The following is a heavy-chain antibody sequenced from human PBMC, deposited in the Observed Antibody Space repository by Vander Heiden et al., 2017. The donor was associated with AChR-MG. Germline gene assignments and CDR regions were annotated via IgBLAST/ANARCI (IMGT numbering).Heavy chain of an antibody. J-gene: IGHJ4*01. CDR3: ARNTGHDY. Sequence: EVQLVESGRGLVKPGGSLRLSCVAPGFPFTPFDMHWVRQAPGKGMEWVSSIRSSTGYMYYADSVKGRVTISRDNAKNSLFLKMNSLRGEDTAVYYCARNTGHDYWGHGTLVTVSS. D-gene: IGHD2-8*02. CDR2: IRSSTGYM. CDR1: GFPFTPFD. V-gene: IGHV3-21*01.